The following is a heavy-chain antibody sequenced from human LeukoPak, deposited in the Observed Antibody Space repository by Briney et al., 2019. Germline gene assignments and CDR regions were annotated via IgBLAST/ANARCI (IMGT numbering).Heavy chain of an antibody. Sequence: SETLSLTCTVSGGSISSYYWSWIRQPPGKGLEWIGYIYYSGSTNYNPSLKSRVTISVDTSKNQFSLKLSSVTAADTAVYYCARVLLWFGERRFDPWGQGTLVTVSS. CDR2: IYYSGST. D-gene: IGHD3-10*01. CDR1: GGSISSYY. CDR3: ARVLLWFGERRFDP. V-gene: IGHV4-59*01. J-gene: IGHJ5*02.